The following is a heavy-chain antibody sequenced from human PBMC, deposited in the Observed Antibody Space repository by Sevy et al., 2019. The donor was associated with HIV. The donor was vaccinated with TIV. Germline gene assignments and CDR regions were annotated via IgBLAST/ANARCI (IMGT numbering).Heavy chain of an antibody. CDR3: ARRNDFDI. CDR2: VYYTRGT. CDR1: GGSINSDH. V-gene: IGHV4-59*08. Sequence: SETLSLTCTVSGGSINSDHWNWIRQPPGKGLEWIGYVYYTRGTNYNPSLKNRVTISVDRTKNQFSLKLTSVTAADMAVYYCARRNDFDIWGQWTMVTVSS. J-gene: IGHJ3*02.